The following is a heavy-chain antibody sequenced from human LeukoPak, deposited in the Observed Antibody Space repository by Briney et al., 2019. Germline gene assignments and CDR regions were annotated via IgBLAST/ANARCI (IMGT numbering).Heavy chain of an antibody. D-gene: IGHD6-13*01. J-gene: IGHJ4*02. CDR3: WIAAAGESFDY. Sequence: GGXLXLSXXAXGXTFSSYAMSWVRQAPGKGLEWVSAISGSGGSTYYADSVKGRFTISRDNSKNTLYLQMNSLRAEDTAVYYCWIAAAGESFDYWGQGTLVTVSS. V-gene: IGHV3-23*01. CDR1: GXTFSSYA. CDR2: ISGSGGST.